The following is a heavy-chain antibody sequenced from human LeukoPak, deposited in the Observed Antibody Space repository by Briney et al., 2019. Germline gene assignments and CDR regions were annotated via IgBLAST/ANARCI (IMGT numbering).Heavy chain of an antibody. Sequence: GGSLRLSCAASGFTFSSYSMNWVRQAPGKGLEWVSSISSSSSYIYYADSAKGRFTISRDNAKNSLYLQMNSLRAEDTAVYYCARDSLPAAIHPGDNWFDPWGQGTLVTVYS. CDR1: GFTFSSYS. V-gene: IGHV3-21*01. D-gene: IGHD2-2*02. J-gene: IGHJ5*02. CDR2: ISSSSSYI. CDR3: ARDSLPAAIHPGDNWFDP.